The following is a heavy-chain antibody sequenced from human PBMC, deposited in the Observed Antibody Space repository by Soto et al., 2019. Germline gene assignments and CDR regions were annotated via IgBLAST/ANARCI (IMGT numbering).Heavy chain of an antibody. Sequence: GGSLRLSCAASGFTFSSYAMSWVRQAPGKGLEWVSAISGSGGSTYYADSVKGRFTISRDNSKNTLYLQMNSLRAEDTAVYYCAKHFADFSAGVSSGRAYYYDGMDVWGRGTTVTVSS. CDR1: GFTFSSYA. CDR3: AKHFADFSAGVSSGRAYYYDGMDV. D-gene: IGHD3-3*01. V-gene: IGHV3-23*01. J-gene: IGHJ6*02. CDR2: ISGSGGST.